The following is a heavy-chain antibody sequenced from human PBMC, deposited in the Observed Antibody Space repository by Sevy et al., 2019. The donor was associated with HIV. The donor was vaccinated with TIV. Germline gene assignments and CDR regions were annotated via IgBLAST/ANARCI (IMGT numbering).Heavy chain of an antibody. Sequence: GGSLRLSCAASGFTFSNYAMHWVRQAPGKGLEWVAFISYDGRNKYYADSVEGRFTISRDSSKSTLYLQMNSLRAEDTAVYFCAKDRYGDTAFGDYWGQGILVTVSS. J-gene: IGHJ4*02. D-gene: IGHD4-17*01. CDR3: AKDRYGDTAFGDY. CDR1: GFTFSNYA. V-gene: IGHV3-30*04. CDR2: ISYDGRNK.